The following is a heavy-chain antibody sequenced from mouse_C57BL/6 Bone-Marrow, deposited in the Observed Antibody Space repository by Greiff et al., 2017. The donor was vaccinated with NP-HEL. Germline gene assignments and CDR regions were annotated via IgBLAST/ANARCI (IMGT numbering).Heavy chain of an antibody. V-gene: IGHV1-81*01. CDR1: GYTFTSYG. CDR3: ARAVSPSWFAY. CDR2: IYPRSGNT. J-gene: IGHJ3*01. D-gene: IGHD6-2*01. Sequence: VQLQQSGAELARPGASVKLSCKASGYTFTSYGISWVKQRTGQGLEWIGEIYPRSGNTYYNEKFKGKATLTADKSSSTAYMELRSLTSEDSAVYFCARAVSPSWFAYWGQGTLVTVSA.